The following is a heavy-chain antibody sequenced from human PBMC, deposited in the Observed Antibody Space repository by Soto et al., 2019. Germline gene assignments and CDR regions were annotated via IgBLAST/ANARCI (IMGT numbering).Heavy chain of an antibody. V-gene: IGHV1-18*01. D-gene: IGHD2-8*01. CDR1: GYTFTSYG. CDR2: ISAYNGNT. Sequence: VSVKVSCKASGYTFTSYGISWVRQAPGQGLEWMGWISAYNGNTNYAQKLQGRVTMTTDTSTSTAYMELRSLRSDDTAVYYCAREGYCTNGVCSYYYYYMDVWGKGTTVTVSS. J-gene: IGHJ6*03. CDR3: AREGYCTNGVCSYYYYYMDV.